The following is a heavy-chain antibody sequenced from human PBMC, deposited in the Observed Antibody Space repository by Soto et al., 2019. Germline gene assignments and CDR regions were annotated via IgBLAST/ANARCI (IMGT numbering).Heavy chain of an antibody. D-gene: IGHD3-22*01. CDR1: GFTFSSYA. CDR2: ISGSGGST. V-gene: IGHV3-23*01. Sequence: PGGSLRLSCAASGFTFSSYAMSWVRQAPGKGLEWVSAISGSGGSTYYADSVKGRFTISRDNSKNTLYLQMNSLRAEDTAVYYCASDSSGYYYVKTSDAFDIWGQGTMVTVPS. J-gene: IGHJ3*02. CDR3: ASDSSGYYYVKTSDAFDI.